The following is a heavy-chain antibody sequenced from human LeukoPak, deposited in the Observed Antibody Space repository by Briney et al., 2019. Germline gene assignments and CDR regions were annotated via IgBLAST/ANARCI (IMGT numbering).Heavy chain of an antibody. D-gene: IGHD3-22*01. CDR1: GGTLSSYE. CDR2: IIPIFGTA. Sequence: GASVKVSCKASGGTLSSYEISWVRQAPGRGLEWMGGIIPIFGTANYAQKFQGRVTITADKSTSTAYMELRSLRSDDTAVYYCASSFHDYYDSSGPFDYWGQGTLVTVSS. V-gene: IGHV1-69*06. J-gene: IGHJ4*02. CDR3: ASSFHDYYDSSGPFDY.